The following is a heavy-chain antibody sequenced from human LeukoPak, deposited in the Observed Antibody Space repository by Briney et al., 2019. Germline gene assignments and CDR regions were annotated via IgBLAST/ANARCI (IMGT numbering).Heavy chain of an antibody. D-gene: IGHD6-19*01. CDR3: ARGRSSGADNWFDP. Sequence: SVKDSCKASGGTFSSYAISWVRQPPGQGLEWMGRIIPIFGTANYAQKFQGRVTITADESTSTAYMELSSLRSEDTAVYYCARGRSSGADNWFDPWGQGTLVTVSS. CDR1: GGTFSSYA. J-gene: IGHJ5*02. CDR2: IIPIFGTA. V-gene: IGHV1-69*01.